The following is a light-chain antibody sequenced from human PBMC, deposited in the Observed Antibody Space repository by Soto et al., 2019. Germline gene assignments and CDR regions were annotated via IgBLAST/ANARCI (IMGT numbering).Light chain of an antibody. CDR3: QQYNSYWT. J-gene: IGKJ1*01. Sequence: DLQMTQSPSTLSASVGDRVTITCRASQSISSWLAWYQQKPGKAPKLLIYKASSLESGVPSRFIGSGSGTEFTLTISSLQPDDFATYYCQQYNSYWTFGQGTKVEIK. CDR1: QSISSW. CDR2: KAS. V-gene: IGKV1-5*03.